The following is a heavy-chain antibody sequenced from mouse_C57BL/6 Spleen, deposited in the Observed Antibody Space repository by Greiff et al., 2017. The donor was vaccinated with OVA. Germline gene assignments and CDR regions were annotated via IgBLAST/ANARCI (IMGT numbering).Heavy chain of an antibody. J-gene: IGHJ1*03. CDR1: GYTFTDYY. CDR2: IYPGSGNT. Sequence: VQLQQSGAELVRPGASVKLSCKASGYTFTDYYINWVKQRPGQGLEWIARIYPGSGNTYYNEKFKGKATLTAEKSSSTAYMQLSSLTSEDSAVYVCARSYSKGYWYCEGWGTGTTGTVSS. D-gene: IGHD2-5*01. CDR3: ARSYSKGYWYCEG. V-gene: IGHV1-76*01.